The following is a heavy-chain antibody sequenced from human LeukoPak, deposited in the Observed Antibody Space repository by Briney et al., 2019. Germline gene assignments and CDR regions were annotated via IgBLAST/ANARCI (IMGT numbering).Heavy chain of an antibody. D-gene: IGHD4-17*01. CDR3: VKVRIPGTTVTGFDY. V-gene: IGHV3-64D*09. CDR2: ISSIGDRM. J-gene: IGHJ4*02. Sequence: GGSLRLSCSVSGFTFSSYAMYWVRQPPGKGLEYVSAISSIGDRMYYADSVKGRFTISRDNSKNTVYLQMSSLGAGDTAVYYCVKVRIPGTTVTGFDYWGQGTLVTVSS. CDR1: GFTFSSYA.